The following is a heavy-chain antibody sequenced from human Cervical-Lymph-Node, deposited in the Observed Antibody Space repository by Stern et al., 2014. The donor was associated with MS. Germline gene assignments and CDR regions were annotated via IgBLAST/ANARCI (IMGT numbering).Heavy chain of an antibody. Sequence: VQLVESGGGVVQPGRSLRLSCEASGFTFDSYGVHWVRPPPGKGLEWVAVISYDGSNRYYADSVKGRFTISRDSYKNTVHLQMNSLRADDTALYYCAKNTMGIAVAGLFDYWGQGILVTVSS. CDR1: GFTFDSYG. V-gene: IGHV3-30*18. CDR3: AKNTMGIAVAGLFDY. J-gene: IGHJ4*02. D-gene: IGHD6-19*01. CDR2: ISYDGSNR.